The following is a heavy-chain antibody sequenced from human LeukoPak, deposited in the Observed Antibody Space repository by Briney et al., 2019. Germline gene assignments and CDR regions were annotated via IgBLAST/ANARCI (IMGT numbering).Heavy chain of an antibody. CDR2: ISGSGGST. D-gene: IGHD6-13*01. J-gene: IGHJ4*02. CDR1: GFTFSSYA. V-gene: IGHV3-23*01. CDR3: AKGNQYSSSLDY. Sequence: GGSLRLSCAASGFTFSSYAMSWVRQAPGKGLEWGSAISGSGGSTYYADSVKGRFTISRDNSKNTLYLQMSSLRAEDTAVYYCAKGNQYSSSLDYWGQGTLVTVSS.